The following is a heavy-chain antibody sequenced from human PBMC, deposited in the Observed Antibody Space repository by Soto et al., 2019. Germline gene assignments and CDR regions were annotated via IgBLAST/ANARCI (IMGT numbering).Heavy chain of an antibody. CDR3: AHRSPYYVIFNAYYKYNWLDP. Sequence: QITLKESGPTLVKPTQTLTLTCTFSGFSLSTSGVGVGWIRQPPGKALEWLALIYWDDDKRVSPSRKSRLTIPTDISKKQRDLTITNMDPVDTATYYCAHRSPYYVIFNAYYKYNWLDPWGQGTLVTVSS. CDR1: GFSLSTSGVG. D-gene: IGHD3-9*01. J-gene: IGHJ5*02. V-gene: IGHV2-5*02. CDR2: IYWDDDK.